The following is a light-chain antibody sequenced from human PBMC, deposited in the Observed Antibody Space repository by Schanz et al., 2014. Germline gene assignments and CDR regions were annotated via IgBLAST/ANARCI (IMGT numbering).Light chain of an antibody. CDR1: QGISSH. CDR3: QQVNGYVGT. Sequence: IQLTQSPSSLSASVGDRVTITCRASQGISSHLAWYQQKPGKAPKLLIYGASTLQIGVPSRFSGSGSGTDFTLAISSLQPEDFANYYCQQVNGYVGTFGQGTKVEIK. CDR2: GAS. V-gene: IGKV1-9*01. J-gene: IGKJ1*01.